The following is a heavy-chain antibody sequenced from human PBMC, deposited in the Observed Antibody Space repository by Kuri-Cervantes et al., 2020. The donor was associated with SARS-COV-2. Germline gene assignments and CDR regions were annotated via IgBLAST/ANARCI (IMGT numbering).Heavy chain of an antibody. J-gene: IGHJ4*02. CDR3: ARDGGSSYYTY. D-gene: IGHD2-15*01. Sequence: GSSLKISCAASGFTFSSYSMNWVRQAPGKGLEWVSVLYTAGRTNYADSVKGRFTISRDNSKNTLYLQMNNLRAEDTAVYYCARDGGSSYYTYWGQGTLVTVSS. CDR2: LYTAGRT. CDR1: GFTFSSYS. V-gene: IGHV3-66*01.